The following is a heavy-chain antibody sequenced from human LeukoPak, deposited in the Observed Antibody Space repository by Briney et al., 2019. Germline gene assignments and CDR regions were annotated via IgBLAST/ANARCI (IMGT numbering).Heavy chain of an antibody. CDR2: IRSKANSYAT. D-gene: IGHD4-23*01. Sequence: GGSLRLSCAASGFTFSGSGMHWVRQASGKGLEWVGRIRSKANSYATAYAASVKGRFTVSRDDSKNMAYLQMNSLKTEDTAVYYCTRLAGDYGSNSWDWGQGTLVTVSS. CDR3: TRLAGDYGSNSWD. V-gene: IGHV3-73*01. CDR1: GFTFSGSG. J-gene: IGHJ1*01.